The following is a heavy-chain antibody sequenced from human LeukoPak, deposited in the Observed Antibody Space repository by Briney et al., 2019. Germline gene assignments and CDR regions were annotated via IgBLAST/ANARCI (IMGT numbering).Heavy chain of an antibody. CDR3: AGRDGYDFDY. V-gene: IGHV3-33*01. Sequence: GGSLRLSCAASGFTFSSYGMHWVRQAPGKGLEWVAVIWYDGSNKYYADSVKGRFTISRDNSKNTLYLQMNSLSAEDTAVYYCAGRDGYDFDYWGQGTLVTVSS. D-gene: IGHD5-24*01. J-gene: IGHJ4*02. CDR2: IWYDGSNK. CDR1: GFTFSSYG.